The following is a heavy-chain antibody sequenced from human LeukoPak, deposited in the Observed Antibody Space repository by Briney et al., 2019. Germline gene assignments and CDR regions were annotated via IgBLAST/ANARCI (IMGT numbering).Heavy chain of an antibody. CDR2: IYYSGST. Sequence: PSETLSLTCTVSGGSISSYYWSWIRQPPGKGLEWIGYIYYSGSTNYNPSLKSRVTISVDTFKNQFSLKLSSVTAADTAVYYCARIKPGKRWLQLAFDYWGQGTLVTVSS. D-gene: IGHD5-24*01. CDR1: GGSISSYY. V-gene: IGHV4-59*01. J-gene: IGHJ4*02. CDR3: ARIKPGKRWLQLAFDY.